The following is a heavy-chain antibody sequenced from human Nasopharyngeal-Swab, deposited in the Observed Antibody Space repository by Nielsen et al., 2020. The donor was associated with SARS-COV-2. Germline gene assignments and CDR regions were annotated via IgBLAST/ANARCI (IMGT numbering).Heavy chain of an antibody. CDR3: AREGTMVRSWSMDV. Sequence: GGSLRLSCAASGFTFSSYAMHWVRQAPGKGLEWVAVISYDGSSKYYADSVKGRFTISRDNSKNTLYLQMNSLRAEDTAVYYCAREGTMVRSWSMDVWGQGTTVTVSS. CDR2: ISYDGSSK. J-gene: IGHJ6*02. V-gene: IGHV3-30-3*01. CDR1: GFTFSSYA. D-gene: IGHD3-10*01.